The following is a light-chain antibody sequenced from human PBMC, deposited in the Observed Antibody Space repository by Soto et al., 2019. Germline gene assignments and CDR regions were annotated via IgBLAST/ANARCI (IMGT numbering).Light chain of an antibody. Sequence: QSALTQPPSVSGAPGQRVIISCTGSSSNFGAGNDVQWYQHLPETAPKLLIFGNNNRPSGVPDRFSGSKSGNSASLAISGLQAEDEADYYCQSYDSSLRGYVFGTGTKVTVL. CDR3: QSYDSSLRGYV. CDR1: SSNFGAGND. V-gene: IGLV1-40*01. CDR2: GNN. J-gene: IGLJ1*01.